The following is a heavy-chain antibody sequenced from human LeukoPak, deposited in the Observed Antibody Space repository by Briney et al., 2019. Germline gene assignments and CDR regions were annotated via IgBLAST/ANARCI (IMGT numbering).Heavy chain of an antibody. D-gene: IGHD3-3*01. CDR2: IYYSGST. V-gene: IGHV4-30-4*08. CDR1: GGSISSGDYY. CDR3: ARGPSYDFWSGYYTPYWYFDL. J-gene: IGHJ2*01. Sequence: PSQTLSLTCTVSGGSISSGDYYWSWIRQPPGKGLEWIGYIYYSGSTYYNPSLKSRVTISVDTSKNQFSLKLSSVTAADTAVYYCARGPSYDFWSGYYTPYWYFDLWGRGTLVTVSS.